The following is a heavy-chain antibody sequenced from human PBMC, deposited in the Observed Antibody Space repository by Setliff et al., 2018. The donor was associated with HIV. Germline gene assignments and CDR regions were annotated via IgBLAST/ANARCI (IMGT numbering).Heavy chain of an antibody. V-gene: IGHV4-4*09. D-gene: IGHD2-15*01. CDR1: GGSISGYH. CDR2: IYTSRGT. Sequence: PSETLSLTCTVSGGSISGYHWNWLRQTPGKGLEWIGYIYTSRGTNYNPCLRTRVIISVDPSKKKFSLKLSSVTAADTAVYYCASEKVAWTVSDSFFEFWGQGVPVTVSS. CDR3: ASEKVAWTVSDSFFEF. J-gene: IGHJ4*02.